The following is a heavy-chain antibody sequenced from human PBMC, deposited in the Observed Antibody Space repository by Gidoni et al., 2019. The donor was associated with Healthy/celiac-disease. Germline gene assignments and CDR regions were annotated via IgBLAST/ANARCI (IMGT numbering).Heavy chain of an antibody. Sequence: EVQLLESGGGLVQPGGSLRLSCAASGFTFSSYAMSWVRQAPGKGLEWVSAIRGSGGSTYYADSVKGRFTISRDNSKNTVYLQMKSLRAEDTAVYYCANARDFWSGYYYYFDYWGQGTLVTVSS. V-gene: IGHV3-23*01. CDR3: ANARDFWSGYYYYFDY. CDR2: IRGSGGST. J-gene: IGHJ4*02. CDR1: GFTFSSYA. D-gene: IGHD3-3*01.